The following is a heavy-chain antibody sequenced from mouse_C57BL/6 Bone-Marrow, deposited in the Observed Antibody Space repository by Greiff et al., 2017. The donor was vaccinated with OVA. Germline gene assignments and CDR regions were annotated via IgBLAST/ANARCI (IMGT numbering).Heavy chain of an antibody. CDR2: INPGSGGT. J-gene: IGHJ2*01. V-gene: IGHV1-54*01. CDR3: ARAPYYSGSSFYFDY. Sequence: QVQLQQSGAELVRPGPSVKVSCKASGYAFTNYLIEWVKQRPGQGLEWIGVINPGSGGTNYNEKFKGQATLTADTSSSTAYMQLSSLTSEDSSVYFCARAPYYSGSSFYFDYWGQGTTLTVSS. D-gene: IGHD1-1*01. CDR1: GYAFTNYL.